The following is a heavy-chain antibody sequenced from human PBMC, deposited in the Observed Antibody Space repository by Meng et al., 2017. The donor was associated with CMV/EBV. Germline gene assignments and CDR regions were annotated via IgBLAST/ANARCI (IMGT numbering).Heavy chain of an antibody. J-gene: IGHJ4*02. D-gene: IGHD3-16*01. CDR3: ARAWGFFDY. V-gene: IGHV4-39*01. CDR2: IYYSGST. CDR1: GGSISNSSYY. Sequence: SETLSLTCTVSGGSISNSSYYWGWIRQPPGKGLEWIGSIYYSGSTYYNPSLKSRVTICVDTSKNQFSQRLGSVTAADTAVYYCARAWGFFDYWGQGTLVTVSS.